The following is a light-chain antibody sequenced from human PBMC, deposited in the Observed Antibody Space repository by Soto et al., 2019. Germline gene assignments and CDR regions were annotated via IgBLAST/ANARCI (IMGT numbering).Light chain of an antibody. Sequence: QPVLAQSPSASASLGASVKLTCTLSSGHSTYAIAWHQQQPEQGPRYLMKLNSDGSHTKGDGIPDRFSGSSSGAERYLSISSLQSEDEADYYCQSWDTGIHRVFGGGTKVTVL. CDR2: LNSDGSH. CDR3: QSWDTGIHRV. J-gene: IGLJ2*01. V-gene: IGLV4-69*01. CDR1: SGHSTYA.